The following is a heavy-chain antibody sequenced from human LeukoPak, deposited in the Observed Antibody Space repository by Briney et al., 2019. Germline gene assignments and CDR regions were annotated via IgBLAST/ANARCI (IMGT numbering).Heavy chain of an antibody. D-gene: IGHD3-16*01. CDR2: IYHRGNT. J-gene: IGHJ4*02. CDR3: ARAFYPPDFGFGRAPYYFDK. Sequence: LRLSCAASGFIFSDYYMSWVRQTPGKGLEWIGEIYHRGNTHYNPSLKSRVAMSVDTSTNQFSLRVNSVTAANTAVYYCARAFYPPDFGFGRAPYYFDKWGRGTLVTVSS. V-gene: IGHV4-34*01. CDR1: GFIFSDYY.